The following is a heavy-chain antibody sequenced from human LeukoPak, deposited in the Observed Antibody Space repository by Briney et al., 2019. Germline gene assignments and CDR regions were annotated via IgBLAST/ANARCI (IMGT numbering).Heavy chain of an antibody. CDR1: GFMSSNYA. CDR3: AKDSPVATW. D-gene: IGHD1-26*01. V-gene: IGHV3-23*01. Sequence: GGSLRLSCAASGFMSSNYAMSWVRQAPRKGLEWVSSITESGDGTYYADSVMGRFTISRDDSKNTLYLQMNSLRDEDTAVYYCAKDSPVATWWGQGTLVTVSS. J-gene: IGHJ4*02. CDR2: ITESGDGT.